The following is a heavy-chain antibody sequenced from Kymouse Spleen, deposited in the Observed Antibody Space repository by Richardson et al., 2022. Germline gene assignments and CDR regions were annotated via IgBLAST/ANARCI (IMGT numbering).Heavy chain of an antibody. J-gene: IGHJ6*02. CDR1: GFTFSSYG. V-gene: IGHV3-33*01. Sequence: QVQLVESGGGVVQPGRSLRLSCAASGFTFSSYGMHWVRQAPGKGLEWVAVIWYDGSNKYYADSVKGRFTISRDNSKNTLYLQMNSLRAEDTAVYYCAREVVVVTAPYGMDVWGQGTTVTVSS. CDR3: AREVVVVTAPYGMDV. CDR2: IWYDGSNK. D-gene: IGHD2-21*02.